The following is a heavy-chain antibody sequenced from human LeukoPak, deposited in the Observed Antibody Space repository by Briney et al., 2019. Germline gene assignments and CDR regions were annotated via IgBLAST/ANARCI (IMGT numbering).Heavy chain of an antibody. CDR1: GVSISSSSYY. Sequence: SETLSLTCSVSGVSISSSSYYWGWIRQPPGKGLEWIGSIYSSGGTYYNSSLKSRVTISIDTSKNQVSLKMSSVTAADTAVYYCAKSGGYGLIDYWGQGTLVTVSS. V-gene: IGHV4-39*01. CDR2: IYSSGGT. CDR3: AKSGGYGLIDY. J-gene: IGHJ4*01. D-gene: IGHD6-25*01.